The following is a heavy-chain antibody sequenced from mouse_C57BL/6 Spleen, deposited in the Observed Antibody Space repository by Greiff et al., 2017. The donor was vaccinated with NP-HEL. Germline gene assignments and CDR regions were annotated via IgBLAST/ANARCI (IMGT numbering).Heavy chain of an antibody. J-gene: IGHJ1*03. CDR3: ASSPYYSNWYFDV. CDR1: GFTFSSYA. CDR2: ISDGGSYT. D-gene: IGHD2-12*01. Sequence: EVQLVESGGGLVKPGGSLKLSCAASGFTFSSYAMSWVRQTPEKRLEWVATISDGGSYTYYPDNVKGRFTISRDNAKNNLYLQMSHLKSEDTAMYYCASSPYYSNWYFDVWGTGTTVTVSS. V-gene: IGHV5-4*01.